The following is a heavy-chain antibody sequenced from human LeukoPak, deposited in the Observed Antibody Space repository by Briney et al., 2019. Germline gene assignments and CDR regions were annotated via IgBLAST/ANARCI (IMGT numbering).Heavy chain of an antibody. J-gene: IGHJ5*02. V-gene: IGHV3-30*02. Sequence: GGSLRLSWAASGFTFSSYGMHWVRQAPGKGLEWVAFIRYDGSNKYYADSVKGRFTISRDNSKNTLYLQMNSLRAEDTAVYYCAKDRTIFGVVNWFDPWGQGTLVTVSS. CDR2: IRYDGSNK. CDR3: AKDRTIFGVVNWFDP. CDR1: GFTFSSYG. D-gene: IGHD3-3*01.